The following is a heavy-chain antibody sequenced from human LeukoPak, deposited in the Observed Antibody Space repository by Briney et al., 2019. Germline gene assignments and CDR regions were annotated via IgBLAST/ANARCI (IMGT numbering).Heavy chain of an antibody. CDR2: ISGSGGST. CDR3: AKDRLSGSYGEAFDY. Sequence: GGSLRLSFAASGFTFSSYAMSWVRQAPGKGLEWVSAISGSGGSTYYADSVKGRFTISRDNYKNTLYLQMNRLRAEDTAVYYCAKDRLSGSYGEAFDYWGQGTLVTVSS. D-gene: IGHD1-26*01. V-gene: IGHV3-23*01. CDR1: GFTFSSYA. J-gene: IGHJ4*02.